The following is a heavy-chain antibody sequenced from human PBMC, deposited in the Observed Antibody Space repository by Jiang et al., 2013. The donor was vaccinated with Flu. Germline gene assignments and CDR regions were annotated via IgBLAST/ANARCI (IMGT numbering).Heavy chain of an antibody. CDR3: ARHRHSDLGMRREVDY. CDR2: IYYSGNT. V-gene: IGHV4-39*07. D-gene: IGHD7-27*01. CDR1: GGSISSSSYY. Sequence: PSETLSLTCTVSGGSISSSSYYWGWIRQPPGKGLEWIGSIYYSGNTYYNPSLKSRVTISVDTSKNQFSLKLSSVTAADTAVYYCARHRHSDLGMRREVDYWGQGTLVTVSS. J-gene: IGHJ4*02.